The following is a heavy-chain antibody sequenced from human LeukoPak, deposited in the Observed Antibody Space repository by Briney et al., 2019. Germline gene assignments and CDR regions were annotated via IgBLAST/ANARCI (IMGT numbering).Heavy chain of an antibody. V-gene: IGHV3-23*01. CDR1: GFTFSSHA. D-gene: IGHD3-22*01. J-gene: IGHJ4*02. Sequence: GGSLRLSCAASGFTFSSHALSWVRQAPGKGLEWVSAISGSGGSTYYADSVKGRFTISRDNSKNTLYLQMNSLRAEDTAVYYCAKDVKSYYDSSGYYHFDYWGQGTLVTVSS. CDR3: AKDVKSYYDSSGYYHFDY. CDR2: ISGSGGST.